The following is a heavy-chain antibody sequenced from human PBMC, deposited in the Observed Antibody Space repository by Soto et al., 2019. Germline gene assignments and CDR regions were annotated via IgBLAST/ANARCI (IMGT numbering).Heavy chain of an antibody. Sequence: EVQLVESGGGLVQPGGSLRLSCAASGFTFSASDMHWVRQAAGKGLEWVSAIGTLHDTYYPDSVKGRFTISRDNAKNSLDLQINRLGARDPAVYYCARQASLWHWGGGWLDPWGQGTLVTVSS. J-gene: IGHJ5*02. D-gene: IGHD3-16*01. CDR1: GFTFSASD. V-gene: IGHV3-13*01. CDR2: IGTLHDT. CDR3: ARQASLWHWGGGWLDP.